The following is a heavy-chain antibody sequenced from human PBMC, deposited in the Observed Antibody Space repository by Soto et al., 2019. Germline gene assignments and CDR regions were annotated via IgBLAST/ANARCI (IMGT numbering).Heavy chain of an antibody. J-gene: IGHJ4*02. CDR1: GFNFSNHW. Sequence: EVPLVESGGGLVQPGGSLRLSCAASGFNFSNHWMHWVRQAPGKGLVWVSRIKTDGSYTNYADSVKGRFTISRDNAKNTLYLQMNSLRADDTAVYDWVRSPDSGWVDYWGQGALVTVSS. CDR2: IKTDGSYT. V-gene: IGHV3-74*01. CDR3: VRSPDSGWVDY. D-gene: IGHD5-12*01.